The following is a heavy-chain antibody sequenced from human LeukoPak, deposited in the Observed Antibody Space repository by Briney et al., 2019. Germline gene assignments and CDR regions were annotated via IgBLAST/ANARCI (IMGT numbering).Heavy chain of an antibody. J-gene: IGHJ6*02. Sequence: SETLSLTCAVYGGSFSGYYWSWIREPPGKGLEWIGETNKSGTTNNNPTLKSQVPISVDTSKTQFSLKLSSVTAADTAVYYCARGYNAAAEIYYYGMDVWGQGTTVTVSS. CDR1: GGSFSGYY. CDR2: TNKSGTT. CDR3: ARGYNAAAEIYYYGMDV. D-gene: IGHD6-13*01. V-gene: IGHV4-34*01.